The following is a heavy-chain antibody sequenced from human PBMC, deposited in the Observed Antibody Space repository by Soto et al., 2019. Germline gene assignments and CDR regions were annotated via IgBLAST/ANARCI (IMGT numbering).Heavy chain of an antibody. CDR2: IGGGDDT. Sequence: GGSLRLSCAVSGFTLSNFDVHWVRQRTGKGLEWVSTIGGGDDTYYSASVKGRFSISRDNGKNSFSLQMNSLRAGDTAVYYCARGGGYCTNGVCPPAETAEFDYWGLGTLVTVSS. D-gene: IGHD2-8*01. V-gene: IGHV3-13*01. J-gene: IGHJ4*02. CDR3: ARGGGYCTNGVCPPAETAEFDY. CDR1: GFTLSNFD.